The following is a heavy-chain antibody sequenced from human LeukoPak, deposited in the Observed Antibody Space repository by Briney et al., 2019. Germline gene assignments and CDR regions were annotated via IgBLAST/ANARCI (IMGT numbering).Heavy chain of an antibody. CDR1: GFTFRNAW. Sequence: GGSLRLSCAASGFTFRNAWMSWVRQAPGKGLEWVGRIKDKTDGGTTDYAAPVKGRFTISRDDSKNTLYLQMNSLKTEDTAVYYCTTVRYDRCAYVDHWGQGTLVTVSS. CDR3: TTVRYDRCAYVDH. D-gene: IGHD3-22*01. CDR2: IKDKTDGGTT. J-gene: IGHJ4*02. V-gene: IGHV3-15*01.